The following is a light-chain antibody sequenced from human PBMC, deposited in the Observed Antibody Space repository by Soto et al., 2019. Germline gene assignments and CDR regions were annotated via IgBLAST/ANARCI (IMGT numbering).Light chain of an antibody. Sequence: QSVLTQPPSASRTPGQRIVISCSGSTSNIESHSVNWFQQVPGTAPKLLIITNNQRPSGVPARFSGSKSGASASLAISGLQSEGEATYYCATWDDSRKGVFGTGTKVTV. V-gene: IGLV1-44*01. CDR2: TNN. CDR3: ATWDDSRKGV. CDR1: TSNIESHS. J-gene: IGLJ1*01.